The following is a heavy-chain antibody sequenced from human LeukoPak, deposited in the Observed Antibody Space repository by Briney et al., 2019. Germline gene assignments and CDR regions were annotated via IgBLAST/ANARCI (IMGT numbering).Heavy chain of an antibody. CDR3: ARDLLYCSGGSCPFDY. V-gene: IGHV1-18*01. CDR1: GYTFTSYG. J-gene: IGHJ4*02. CDR2: ISTYNGNT. D-gene: IGHD2-15*01. Sequence: GASVKVSCKASGYTFTSYGISWVRQAPGQGREWMGWISTYNGNTNYAQKLQGRVTMTTDTSTSTAYMELRSLRSDDTAVYYCARDLLYCSGGSCPFDYWGQGTLVTVSS.